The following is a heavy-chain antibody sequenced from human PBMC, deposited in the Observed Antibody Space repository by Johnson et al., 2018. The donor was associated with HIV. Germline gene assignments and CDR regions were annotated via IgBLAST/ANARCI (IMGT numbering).Heavy chain of an antibody. CDR1: GFTFSSYG. CDR2: ISYDGSNK. V-gene: IGHV3-30*18. Sequence: QMQLVESGGGVVRPGRSLRLSCAASGFTFSSYGMHWVRRAPGKGLEWVAVISYDGSNKYYADSVKGRFTVSRDNSKNTLYLQMNSLRPEGTAVYYCAKERQLVRAFDIWGQGTMVTVSS. D-gene: IGHD6-6*01. CDR3: AKERQLVRAFDI. J-gene: IGHJ3*02.